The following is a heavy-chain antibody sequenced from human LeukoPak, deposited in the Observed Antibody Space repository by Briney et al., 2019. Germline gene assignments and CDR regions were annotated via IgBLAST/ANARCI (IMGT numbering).Heavy chain of an antibody. V-gene: IGHV3-30-3*01. J-gene: IGHJ3*02. CDR3: VSSHPAKFDK. Sequence: GGSLTLSCAASGCIFSSYKRRWVRQAPGKGLEWVAVTSNDGSNKYYAASVKGRFTVSTANSKTTLWLPLHTLRADHTAVYSCVSSHPAKFDKWGQGTMVTVSS. CDR2: TSNDGSNK. CDR1: GCIFSSYK.